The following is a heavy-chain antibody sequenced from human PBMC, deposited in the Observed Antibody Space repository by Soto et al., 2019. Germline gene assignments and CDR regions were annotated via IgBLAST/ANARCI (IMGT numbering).Heavy chain of an antibody. D-gene: IGHD6-13*01. CDR1: GGSFNSGAYY. Sequence: SETLSLTCTVSGGSFNSGAYYWGWIRRHPGKGLEWIGYLSYRGTTYYSPSLKSRLTMSLDTPKNQFSLELNSVTAADTAVYYCARVSATGTRWFGPWGPGTLVTVSS. CDR3: ARVSATGTRWFGP. V-gene: IGHV4-31*03. CDR2: LSYRGTT. J-gene: IGHJ5*02.